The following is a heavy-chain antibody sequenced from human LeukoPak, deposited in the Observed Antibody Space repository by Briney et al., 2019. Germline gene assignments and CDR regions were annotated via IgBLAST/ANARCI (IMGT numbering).Heavy chain of an antibody. CDR3: ARGPDRYSSSSYYFDY. CDR2: MNPNSGNT. J-gene: IGHJ4*02. Sequence: ASVKVSCKASGYTFTSYDINWVRQATGQGLDWMGWMNPNSGNTGYAQKFQGRVTMTRNTSISTAYMELSSLRSEDTAVYYCARGPDRYSSSSYYFDYWGQGTLVTVSS. CDR1: GYTFTSYD. D-gene: IGHD6-6*01. V-gene: IGHV1-8*01.